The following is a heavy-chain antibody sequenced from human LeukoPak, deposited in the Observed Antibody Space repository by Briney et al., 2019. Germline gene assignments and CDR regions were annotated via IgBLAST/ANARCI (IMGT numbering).Heavy chain of an antibody. J-gene: IGHJ6*03. Sequence: SETLSLTCTVSGYSISSGYYWGWIRQPPGKGLEWIGNIHHSGSTYYKPSLRSRVIISVDTSKNQFSLRLSSVTAADTAVYYCARGVRGQQLVYYYYYYMDVWGQGTTVTVSS. CDR1: GYSISSGYY. V-gene: IGHV4-38-2*02. CDR3: ARGVRGQQLVYYYYYYMDV. D-gene: IGHD6-13*01. CDR2: IHHSGST.